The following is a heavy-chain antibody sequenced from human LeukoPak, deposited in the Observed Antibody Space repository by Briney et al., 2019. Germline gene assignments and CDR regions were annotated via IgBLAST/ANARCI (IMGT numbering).Heavy chain of an antibody. D-gene: IGHD3-10*01. J-gene: IGHJ5*02. CDR2: ISAYNGNT. V-gene: IGHV1-18*01. Sequence: ASVKVSCKASGYTITSYGISWVRQAPGQGLEWMGWISAYNGNTNYAQKLQGRVTMTTDTSTSTAYMELRSLRSDDTAVYYCAQVHMVRGVIRSFDPWGQGTLVTVSS. CDR1: GYTITSYG. CDR3: AQVHMVRGVIRSFDP.